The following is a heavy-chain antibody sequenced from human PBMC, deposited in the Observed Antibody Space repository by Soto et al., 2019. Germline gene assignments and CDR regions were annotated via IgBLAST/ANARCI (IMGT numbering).Heavy chain of an antibody. J-gene: IGHJ4*02. D-gene: IGHD3-9*01. Sequence: PGESLKSSCKGSGYSVTSYRRGWVRQKPGKGLEWMGIIHPGDSDTRYSPSFQGQVTISADKSISTAYLQWSSLKASDTAMYYCARGKHYDILTGPFDYWGQGTLVTVSS. CDR2: IHPGDSDT. CDR3: ARGKHYDILTGPFDY. V-gene: IGHV5-51*01. CDR1: GYSVTSYR.